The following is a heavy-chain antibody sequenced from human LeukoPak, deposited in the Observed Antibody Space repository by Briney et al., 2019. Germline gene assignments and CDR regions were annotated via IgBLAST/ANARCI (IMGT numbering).Heavy chain of an antibody. V-gene: IGHV3-23*01. CDR2: ISLSGGST. J-gene: IGHJ5*02. D-gene: IGHD6-13*01. CDR3: ARRGSRIAAAGANWFDP. CDR1: GFTFSSYG. Sequence: GGSLRLSCAASGFTFSSYGMSWVRQAPGKGLEWVSSISLSGGSTYYADSVKGRFTISRDNSKNTLSLQMNSLRAEDTAVYYCARRGSRIAAAGANWFDPWGQGTLVTVSS.